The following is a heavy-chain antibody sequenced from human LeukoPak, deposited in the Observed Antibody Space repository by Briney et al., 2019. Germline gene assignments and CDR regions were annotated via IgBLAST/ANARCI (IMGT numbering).Heavy chain of an antibody. V-gene: IGHV1-2*02. CDR1: GYTFTGYY. Sequence: ASVKVSCKASGYTFTGYYMHWVRQAPGQGLEWMGWINPNSGGTNYAQKFQGRVTMTRDTSISTAYMELSRLRSDDTAVYYCASEVERGSGYDPHLFDYWGQGTLVTVSS. CDR2: INPNSGGT. D-gene: IGHD3-22*01. J-gene: IGHJ4*02. CDR3: ASEVERGSGYDPHLFDY.